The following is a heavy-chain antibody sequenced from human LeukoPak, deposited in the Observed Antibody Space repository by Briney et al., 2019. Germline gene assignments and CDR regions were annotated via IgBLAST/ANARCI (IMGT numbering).Heavy chain of an antibody. CDR1: GFTFSSYS. D-gene: IGHD1-26*01. Sequence: GGSLRLSCAASGFTFSSYSMNWVRQAPGKGLEWVSYISSSSSTIYYADSVKGRFTISRDNAKNSLYLQMNSLRAEDAAVYYCASTNSGSYYPYYYYYYMDVWGKGTTVTVSS. V-gene: IGHV3-48*04. CDR3: ASTNSGSYYPYYYYYYMDV. CDR2: ISSSSSTI. J-gene: IGHJ6*03.